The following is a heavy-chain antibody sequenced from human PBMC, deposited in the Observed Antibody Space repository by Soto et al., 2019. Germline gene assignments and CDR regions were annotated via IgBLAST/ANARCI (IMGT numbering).Heavy chain of an antibody. V-gene: IGHV3-9*01. Sequence: EVQLVESGGGLVQPGRSLRLSCAASGFTFDDYAMHWVRQAPGKGLEWVSGISWNSGSIGYADSVKGRFTISRDNAKNSLYLQMNSLRAEDTALYYCEKDIDTSAAYYFDYWGQGTLVTVSS. CDR1: GFTFDDYA. D-gene: IGHD6-25*01. CDR2: ISWNSGSI. CDR3: EKDIDTSAAYYFDY. J-gene: IGHJ4*02.